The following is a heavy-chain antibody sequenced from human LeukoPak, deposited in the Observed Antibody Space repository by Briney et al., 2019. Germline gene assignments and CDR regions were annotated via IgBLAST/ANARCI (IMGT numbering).Heavy chain of an antibody. D-gene: IGHD5-12*01. CDR1: GFTFTSSA. V-gene: IGHV1-58*02. J-gene: IGHJ6*03. CDR2: IVVGSGNT. Sequence: SVKVSCKASGFTFTSSAMQWVRQARGQGLEWIGWIVVGSGNTNYAQKFQERVTITRDMSTSTAYMELSSLRSEDTAVYYCAADRKTSYIVATIDYYYMDVWGKGTTVTVSS. CDR3: AADRKTSYIVATIDYYYMDV.